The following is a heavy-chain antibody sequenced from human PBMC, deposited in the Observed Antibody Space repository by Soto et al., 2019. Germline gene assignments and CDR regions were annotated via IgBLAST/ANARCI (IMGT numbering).Heavy chain of an antibody. J-gene: IGHJ6*02. CDR3: ARDSSGWCSSTSCPRYGMDV. CDR1: GGSLSGYY. D-gene: IGHD2-2*01. Sequence: SETLSLTCAVYGGSLSGYYWSWIRQPPGKGLEWIGEINHSGSTYYNPSLKSRVTISVDTSKNQFSLKLSSVTAADTAVYYCARDSSGWCSSTSCPRYGMDVWGQGTTVTVSS. CDR2: INHSGST. V-gene: IGHV4-34*01.